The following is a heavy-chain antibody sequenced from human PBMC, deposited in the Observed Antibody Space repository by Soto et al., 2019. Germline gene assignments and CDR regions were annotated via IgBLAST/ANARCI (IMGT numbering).Heavy chain of an antibody. D-gene: IGHD1-26*01. CDR1: GDSVSSNSAA. CDR3: ARDLPPSTSADYYYGMDV. V-gene: IGHV6-1*01. Sequence: SQTLSLTCAISGDSVSSNSAAWNWIRQSPSRGLEWLGRTYYRSKWYNDYAVSVKSRITINPDTSKNQFSLQLNSVTPEDTAVYYCARDLPPSTSADYYYGMDVWGQGTTVTVSS. CDR2: TYYRSKWYN. J-gene: IGHJ6*02.